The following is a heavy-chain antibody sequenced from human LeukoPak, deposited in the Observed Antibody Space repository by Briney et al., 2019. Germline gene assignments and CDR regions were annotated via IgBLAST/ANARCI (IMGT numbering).Heavy chain of an antibody. CDR1: GYTFTSYD. J-gene: IGHJ6*02. CDR3: AGITMVRGVIDPDYYYGMDV. V-gene: IGHV1-8*01. Sequence: EASVKVSCKASGYTFTSYDINWVRQATGQGLEWMGWMNPNSGNTGYAQKFQGRVTMTRNTSISTAYMELSSLRSEDTAVYCCAGITMVRGVIDPDYYYGMDVWGQGTTVTVSS. CDR2: MNPNSGNT. D-gene: IGHD3-10*01.